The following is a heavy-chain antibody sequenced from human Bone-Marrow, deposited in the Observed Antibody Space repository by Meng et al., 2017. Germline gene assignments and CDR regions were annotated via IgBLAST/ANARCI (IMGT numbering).Heavy chain of an antibody. J-gene: IGHJ4*02. D-gene: IGHD2-8*02. CDR2: INENGANT. CDR3: ANWITGHFDH. Sequence: EVQLLESGGGLVQPGGSLRLSCVGSGYIFSHYTMIWVRQAPGKGPEWVSTINENGANTHYPDSLKGRFTISRDNSKNTVYLQMNSLGVEDTAVYCCANWITGHFDHWGLGTLVTVSS. V-gene: IGHV3-23*01. CDR1: GYIFSHYT.